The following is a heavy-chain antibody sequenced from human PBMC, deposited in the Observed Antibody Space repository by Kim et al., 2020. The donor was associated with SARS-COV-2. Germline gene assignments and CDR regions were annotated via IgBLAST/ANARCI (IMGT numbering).Heavy chain of an antibody. Sequence: GGSLRLSCAASGFTFSSYAMHWVRQAPGKGLEWVAVISYDGSNKYYADSVKGRFTISRDNSKNTLYLQMNSLRAEDTAVYYCARDGPHWQQLVLGYWGQG. D-gene: IGHD6-13*01. CDR1: GFTFSSYA. CDR2: ISYDGSNK. J-gene: IGHJ4*02. V-gene: IGHV3-30*04. CDR3: ARDGPHWQQLVLGY.